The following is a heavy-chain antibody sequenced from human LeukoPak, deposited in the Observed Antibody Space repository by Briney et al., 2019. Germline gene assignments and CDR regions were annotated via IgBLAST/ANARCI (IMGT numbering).Heavy chain of an antibody. D-gene: IGHD3-3*01. Sequence: PGGSLRLSCAASGFTFSSYVMSWVRQAPGKGLEWVSGISGSGGSTYYADSVKGRFTISRDNSKSTLYLQMNSLRAEDTAVYYCAKDRRTYYDFWSGYGDYWGQGTLVTVSS. CDR3: AKDRRTYYDFWSGYGDY. V-gene: IGHV3-23*01. CDR1: GFTFSSYV. CDR2: ISGSGGST. J-gene: IGHJ4*02.